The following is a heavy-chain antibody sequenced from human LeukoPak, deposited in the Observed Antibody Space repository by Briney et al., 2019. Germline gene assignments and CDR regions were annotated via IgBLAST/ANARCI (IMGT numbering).Heavy chain of an antibody. CDR2: ISSSSGGST. CDR1: GFTFSSYA. Sequence: GGSLRLSCAASGFTFSSYAMSWVRQAPGKGLEWVSAISSSSGGSTYYADSVKGRFTISRDNSKNTLYLQMNSLRAEDTAVYYCAKDLVDTAMVTNWFDPWGQGTLVTVSS. D-gene: IGHD5-18*01. J-gene: IGHJ5*02. V-gene: IGHV3-23*01. CDR3: AKDLVDTAMVTNWFDP.